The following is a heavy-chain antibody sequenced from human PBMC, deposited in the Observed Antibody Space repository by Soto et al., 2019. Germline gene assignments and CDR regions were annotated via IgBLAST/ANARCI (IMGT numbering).Heavy chain of an antibody. CDR2: IWYDGSNK. V-gene: IGHV3-33*01. J-gene: IGHJ4*02. CDR1: GFTFSRHG. Sequence: QVQLVESGGGVVQPGRSLRLSCAASGFTFSRHGMHWVRQAPGKGLEWVAVIWYDGSNKYYADSVKGRFTISRDNSKNTLYLEMSSVRAEDRAVYYCARDEEMATISFCDYWGRGTLVTVSS. D-gene: IGHD5-12*01. CDR3: ARDEEMATISFCDY.